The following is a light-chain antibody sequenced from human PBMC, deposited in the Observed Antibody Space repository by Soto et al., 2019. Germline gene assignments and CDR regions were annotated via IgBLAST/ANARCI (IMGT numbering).Light chain of an antibody. V-gene: IGKV3-11*01. CDR2: DAT. CDR1: QNVSSY. J-gene: IGKJ2*01. Sequence: EIVLTQSPATLSLSPGERATLSCRASQNVSSYLAWYQQKPGQAPRLLIYDATNRATGIPARFSGSGSGTDFTLTISSLEPEDVAVYYCQQRYNWPPYTFGPGTKLEIK. CDR3: QQRYNWPPYT.